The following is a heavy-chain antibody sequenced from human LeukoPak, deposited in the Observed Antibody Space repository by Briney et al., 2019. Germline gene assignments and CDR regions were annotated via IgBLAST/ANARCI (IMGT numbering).Heavy chain of an antibody. CDR3: ARGWGPVGGFDY. V-gene: IGHV1-69*13. D-gene: IGHD3-16*01. J-gene: IGHJ4*02. Sequence: ASVKVSCKASGGTFSSYAISWVRQAPGQGLEWMGGIIPIFGTANYAQKFQGRVTITADESTSTAYMELSSLRSEDTAVYYCARGWGPVGGFDYWGQGTLVTVSS. CDR2: IIPIFGTA. CDR1: GGTFSSYA.